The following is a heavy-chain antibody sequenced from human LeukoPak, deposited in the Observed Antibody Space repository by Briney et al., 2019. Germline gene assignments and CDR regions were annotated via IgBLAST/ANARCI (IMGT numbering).Heavy chain of an antibody. CDR2: IYHSGST. V-gene: IGHV4-30-2*01. Sequence: SETLSLTCTVSGGSISSSSYSWSWIRQPPGKGLEWIGYIYHSGSTYYNPSLKSRVTISVNRSKNQFSLKLSSVTAADTAVYYCARAYYYDSSGYPGAFDIWGQGTMVTVSS. D-gene: IGHD3-22*01. CDR3: ARAYYYDSSGYPGAFDI. CDR1: GGSISSSSYS. J-gene: IGHJ3*02.